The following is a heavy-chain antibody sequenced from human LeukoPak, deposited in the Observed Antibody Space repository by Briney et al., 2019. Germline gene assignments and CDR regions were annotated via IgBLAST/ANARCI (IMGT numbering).Heavy chain of an antibody. D-gene: IGHD3-3*01. V-gene: IGHV3-7*01. CDR1: GGSISSSSYY. CDR3: ARESRGRVLDY. Sequence: ETLSLTCTVSGGSISSSSYYWGWIRQPPGKGLEWVANIKQDGSEKYYVDSVKGRFTISRDNAKNSLYLQMNSLRAEDTAVYYCARESRGRVLDYWGQGTLVTVSS. CDR2: IKQDGSEK. J-gene: IGHJ4*02.